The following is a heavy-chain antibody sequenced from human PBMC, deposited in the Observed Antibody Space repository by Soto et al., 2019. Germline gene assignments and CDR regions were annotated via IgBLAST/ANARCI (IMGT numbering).Heavy chain of an antibody. CDR3: ARNSRDGPNRGLFDY. CDR1: GFTFSDYY. J-gene: IGHJ4*02. D-gene: IGHD4-4*01. Sequence: PXGSLRLSCAASGFTFSDYYMSWIGQAPGKGLEWVSYISSSGSTIYYADSVKGRFTISRDNAKNSLYLQMNSLRAEDTAVYYCARNSRDGPNRGLFDYWGQGTLVTVSS. V-gene: IGHV3-11*01. CDR2: ISSSGSTI.